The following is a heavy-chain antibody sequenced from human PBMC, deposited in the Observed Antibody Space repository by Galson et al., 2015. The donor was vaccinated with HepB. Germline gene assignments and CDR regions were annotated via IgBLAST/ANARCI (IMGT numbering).Heavy chain of an antibody. Sequence: SLRLSCAGSGFTFSSYAMSWVRQAPGKGLEWVSGVTDSGGSTYYADSVKGRFTISSDNSRKTLYLQLNSLRAEDTAIYFCTKPTSGRSWHFYLFKDWGQGTLVTVSS. V-gene: IGHV3-23*01. CDR2: VTDSGGST. J-gene: IGHJ4*02. CDR3: TKPTSGRSWHFYLFKD. D-gene: IGHD6-13*01. CDR1: GFTFSSYA.